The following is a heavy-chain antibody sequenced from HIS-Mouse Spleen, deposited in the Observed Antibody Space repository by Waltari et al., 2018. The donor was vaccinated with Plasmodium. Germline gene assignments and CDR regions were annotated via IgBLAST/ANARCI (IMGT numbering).Heavy chain of an antibody. J-gene: IGHJ2*01. Sequence: EVQLVDSGGGLVQPGGSLRLSWAALGFTLSSYWMSWVRQAAGKGLEWVANIKQDGSEKYYVDSVKGRFTISRDNAKNSLYLQMNSLRAEDTAVYYCASSWYWYFDLWGRGTLVTVSS. CDR3: ASSWYWYFDL. V-gene: IGHV3-7*01. CDR1: GFTLSSYW. D-gene: IGHD6-13*01. CDR2: IKQDGSEK.